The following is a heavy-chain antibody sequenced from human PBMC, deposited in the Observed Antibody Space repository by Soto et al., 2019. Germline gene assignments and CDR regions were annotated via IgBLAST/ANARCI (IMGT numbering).Heavy chain of an antibody. D-gene: IGHD6-25*01. J-gene: IGHJ6*03. CDR3: ARDSGGGDYYYYYFMDV. CDR1: GFTFSSYS. Sequence: EVQLVESGGGLVKPGGSLRLSCAASGFTFSSYSLTWVRQAPGKGLEWVSFVSSSTSYIKYADSVKGRFTISRDNAKNSLYLQMNSLRAEDTAVYYCARDSGGGDYYYYYFMDVWGKGTTVTVSS. CDR2: VSSSTSYI. V-gene: IGHV3-21*01.